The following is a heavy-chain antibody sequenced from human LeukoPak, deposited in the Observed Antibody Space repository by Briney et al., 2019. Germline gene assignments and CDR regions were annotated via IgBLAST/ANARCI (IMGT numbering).Heavy chain of an antibody. V-gene: IGHV1-18*01. Sequence: GASVKVSCKASGGTFSSYAISWVRQAPGQGLEWMGWISAYNGNTNYALKLQGRVTMTTDTSTSTAYMELRSLRSDDTAVYYCAITGEWEITLDYWGQGTLVTVSS. D-gene: IGHD1-26*01. CDR2: ISAYNGNT. CDR3: AITGEWEITLDY. CDR1: GGTFSSYA. J-gene: IGHJ4*02.